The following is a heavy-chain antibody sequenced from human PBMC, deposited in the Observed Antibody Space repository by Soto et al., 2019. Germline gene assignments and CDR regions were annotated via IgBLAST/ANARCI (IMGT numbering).Heavy chain of an antibody. CDR1: GFTFSSYA. CDR3: ARYLSGYYRDY. V-gene: IGHV3-30-3*01. J-gene: IGHJ4*02. CDR2: ISYDGSNK. D-gene: IGHD3-22*01. Sequence: QVQLVESGGGVVQPGRSLRLSCAASGFTFSSYAMHWVRQAPGKGLEWVAVISYDGSNKYYADSVKGRFTISSDSSKNPLYLQMTSLRADDTAVYYCARYLSGYYRDYWGQGTLVNVSS.